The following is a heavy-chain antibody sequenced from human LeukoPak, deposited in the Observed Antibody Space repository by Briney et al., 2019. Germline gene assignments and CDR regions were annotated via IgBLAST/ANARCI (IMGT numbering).Heavy chain of an antibody. CDR2: IIPIFGTA. V-gene: IGHV1-69*05. J-gene: IGHJ6*03. Sequence: SVKVSCKASGYTFTNYGISWVRQAPGQGLEWMGGIIPIFGTANYAQKFQGRVTITTDESTSTAYMELSSLRSEDTAVYYCAAALGYCTNGVCYWGEDYYYMDVWGKGTTVTVSS. D-gene: IGHD2-8*01. CDR3: AAALGYCTNGVCYWGEDYYYMDV. CDR1: GYTFTNYG.